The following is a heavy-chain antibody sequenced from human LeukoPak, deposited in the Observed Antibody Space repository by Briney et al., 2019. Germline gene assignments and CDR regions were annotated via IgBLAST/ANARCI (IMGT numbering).Heavy chain of an antibody. Sequence: SETLSLTCTVSGNSISSGDNYWSWIRQPAGKGLEWIGRIYTSGSTHYNPSLKSRVTISVDTSKNQFSLKLSSVTAADTAVYYCAHSSGWYALDYWGQGTLVTVSS. V-gene: IGHV4-61*02. CDR3: AHSSGWYALDY. CDR2: IYTSGST. CDR1: GNSISSGDNY. J-gene: IGHJ4*02. D-gene: IGHD3-22*01.